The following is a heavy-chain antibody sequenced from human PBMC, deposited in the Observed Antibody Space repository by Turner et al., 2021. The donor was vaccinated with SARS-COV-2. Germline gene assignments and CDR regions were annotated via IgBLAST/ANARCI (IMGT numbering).Heavy chain of an antibody. Sequence: QVQLQGSGPALMKPSETLLLACSVSGGSFPRLSWSWIRQPAGKGLEWIGSVFSNGSTNYNPSLKSRVTMSVDTSKNQFSLNLSSVTAADTAVYYCARDHGVYWGQGTLISVSS. J-gene: IGHJ4*02. CDR3: ARDHGVY. CDR2: VFSNGST. V-gene: IGHV4-4*07. D-gene: IGHD3-16*01. CDR1: GGSFPRLS.